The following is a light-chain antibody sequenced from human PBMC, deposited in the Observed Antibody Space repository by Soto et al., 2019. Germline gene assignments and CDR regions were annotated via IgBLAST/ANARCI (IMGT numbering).Light chain of an antibody. Sequence: IQLTQSPSSLSSSVGDRVTITCRASQGISSYLAWYQQKPGKAPKLLIYAATTLQIGVPSRFSGSGSWTDVTLTISSLQPEDFATYYCRQLNSYPPEFTFGPGTKVDIK. CDR2: AAT. V-gene: IGKV1-9*01. CDR3: RQLNSYPPEFT. CDR1: QGISSY. J-gene: IGKJ3*01.